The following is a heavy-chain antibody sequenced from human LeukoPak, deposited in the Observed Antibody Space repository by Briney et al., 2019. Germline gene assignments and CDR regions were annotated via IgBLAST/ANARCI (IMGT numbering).Heavy chain of an antibody. V-gene: IGHV1-18*01. CDR2: ISAYNGNT. Sequence: ASVKVSCKASGYTFTSYGISWVRQAPGQGLEWMGWISAYNGNTNYAQKLQGRVTMTTDTSTSTAYMELRSLRSDDTAVYYCARVLPGSYLYYYYYYMDVWGKGTTVTISS. J-gene: IGHJ6*03. CDR1: GYTFTSYG. CDR3: ARVLPGSYLYYYYYYMDV. D-gene: IGHD1-26*01.